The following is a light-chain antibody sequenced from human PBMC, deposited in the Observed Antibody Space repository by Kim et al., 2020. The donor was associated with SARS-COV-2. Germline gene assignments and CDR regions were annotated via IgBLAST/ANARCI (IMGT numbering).Light chain of an antibody. CDR1: QTIINW. CDR2: KSS. CDR3: QQYYSYSRT. J-gene: IGKJ1*01. V-gene: IGKV1-5*03. Sequence: DIQMSQSPSTLSASVGDRVTITCRASQTIINWLAWYQQKPGKAPKLLIYKSSTLESGVPSRFSGSGSGTEFTLTISSLQPDDFAIYYCQQYYSYSRTFGQGTKVEIK.